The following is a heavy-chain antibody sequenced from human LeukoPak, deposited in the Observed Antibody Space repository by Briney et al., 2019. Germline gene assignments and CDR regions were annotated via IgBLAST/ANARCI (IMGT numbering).Heavy chain of an antibody. Sequence: GGSLRLSCAASGFTFSSYAMHWVRQAPGKGLEWVAVISYDGSNKYYADSVKGRFTISRDNSKNTLYLQMNSLRAEDTAVYYCARGGPAYYGSGSYRKFDYWGQGTLVTVSS. CDR2: ISYDGSNK. CDR1: GFTFSSYA. CDR3: ARGGPAYYGSGSYRKFDY. V-gene: IGHV3-30-3*01. J-gene: IGHJ4*02. D-gene: IGHD3-10*01.